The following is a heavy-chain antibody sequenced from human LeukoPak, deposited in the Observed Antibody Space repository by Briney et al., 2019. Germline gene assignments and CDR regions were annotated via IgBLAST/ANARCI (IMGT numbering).Heavy chain of an antibody. CDR3: AREPFSRGNSYGTGAFDI. Sequence: PSETLSLTCAVSGGSISSGAYSWSWIRQPPGTGLEWIGYIYHSGSTYYNPSLKSRVTISVDRSKNQFSLKLSSVTAADTAVYYCAREPFSRGNSYGTGAFDIWGQGTMVTVPS. CDR1: GGSISSGAYS. D-gene: IGHD5-18*01. V-gene: IGHV4-30-2*01. CDR2: IYHSGST. J-gene: IGHJ3*02.